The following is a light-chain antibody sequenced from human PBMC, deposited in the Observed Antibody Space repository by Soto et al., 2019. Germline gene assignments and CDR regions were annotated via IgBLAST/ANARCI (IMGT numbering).Light chain of an antibody. V-gene: IGKV3D-15*01. CDR1: QSVSDN. CDR2: GAS. J-gene: IGKJ4*01. CDR3: QQYNNWPLT. Sequence: EIVMTQSPATLSVSPGERATLSCRASQSVSDNLAWYQQKPGQAPRLLIYGASTRATGIPARFSGSGSGTELTHTISSLQSEDFAVYYCQQYNNWPLTFGGGTKVDIK.